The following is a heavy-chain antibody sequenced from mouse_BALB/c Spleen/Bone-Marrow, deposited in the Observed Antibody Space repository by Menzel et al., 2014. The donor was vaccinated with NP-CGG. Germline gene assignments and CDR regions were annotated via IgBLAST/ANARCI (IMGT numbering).Heavy chain of an antibody. CDR3: ARPDYYGYLNY. V-gene: IGHV4-1*02. CDR2: INPDSRTI. CDR1: GFDFSRYW. Sequence: DVKLVESGGGLVQPGGSLKLSCAASGFDFSRYWMSWVRQAPGKGLEWIGEINPDSRTINYSPSLKDKFIISRDNAKNTLYLRLNKVRSEDTARYYCARPDYYGYLNYWGQGTTLTVSS. J-gene: IGHJ2*01. D-gene: IGHD1-1*01.